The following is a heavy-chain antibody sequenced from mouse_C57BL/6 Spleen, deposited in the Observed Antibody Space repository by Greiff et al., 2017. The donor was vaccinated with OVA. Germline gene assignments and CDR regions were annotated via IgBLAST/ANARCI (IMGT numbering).Heavy chain of an antibody. CDR2: ISSGGDYI. V-gene: IGHV5-9-1*02. J-gene: IGHJ3*01. Sequence: EVQRVESGEGLVKPGGSLKLSCAASGFTFSSYAMSWVRQTPEKRLEWVAYISSGGDYIYYADTVKGRFTISRDNARNTLYLQMSSLKSEDTAMYYCTRVYYGSSPAWFAYWGQGTLVTVSA. CDR1: GFTFSSYA. CDR3: TRVYYGSSPAWFAY. D-gene: IGHD1-1*01.